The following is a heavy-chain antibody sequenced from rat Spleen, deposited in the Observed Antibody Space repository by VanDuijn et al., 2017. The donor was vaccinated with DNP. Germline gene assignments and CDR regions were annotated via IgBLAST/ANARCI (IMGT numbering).Heavy chain of an antibody. CDR3: ARFDGYSYLYLMDV. V-gene: IGHV5-31*01. CDR2: ITSSDANP. J-gene: IGHJ4*01. Sequence: EVQLAESGGDLVQPGRSLNLSCVASGFTFKNYWMTWIRQVPGKGLEWVASITSSDANPYYPDSVKGRFTISRDNAQDTLYLQMNSLRPEDTATYYCARFDGYSYLYLMDVWGQGTSVTVSS. CDR1: GFTFKNYW. D-gene: IGHD1-12*01.